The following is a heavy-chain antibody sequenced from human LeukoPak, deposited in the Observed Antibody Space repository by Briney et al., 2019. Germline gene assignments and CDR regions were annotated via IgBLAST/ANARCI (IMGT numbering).Heavy chain of an antibody. V-gene: IGHV4-61*02. CDR2: IYTSGST. J-gene: IGHJ5*02. CDR3: ARDSGYSGYDYTAVAGTWWFDP. D-gene: IGHD5-12*01. CDR1: GGSISSSSYY. Sequence: SETLSLTCTVSGGSISSSSYYWSWIRQPAGKGLEWIGRIYTSGSTNYNPSLKSRVTMSVDTSKNQFSLKLSSVTAADTAVYYCARDSGYSGYDYTAVAGTWWFDPWGQGTLVTVSS.